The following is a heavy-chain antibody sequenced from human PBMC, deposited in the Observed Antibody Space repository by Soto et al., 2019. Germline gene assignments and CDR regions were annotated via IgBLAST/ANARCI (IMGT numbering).Heavy chain of an antibody. V-gene: IGHV1-2*04. D-gene: IGHD3-3*01. CDR3: ARGQTAIFGVGRSYYMDF. CDR2: INPNSGGT. Sequence: ASVKVSCKASGYTFTGYYMQWVRQAPGQGLEWMGWINPNSGGTNYAQKFQGWVTMTRDTSISTAYMGLSRLRSDDTAVYYCARGQTAIFGVGRSYYMDFWGKGTTVTVSS. CDR1: GYTFTGYY. J-gene: IGHJ6*03.